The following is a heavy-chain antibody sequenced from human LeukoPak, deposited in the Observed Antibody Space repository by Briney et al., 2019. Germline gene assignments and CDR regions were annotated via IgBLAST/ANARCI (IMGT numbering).Heavy chain of an antibody. D-gene: IGHD5-12*01. CDR2: IKQDGSEK. CDR1: GFTFSNYW. J-gene: IGHJ4*02. V-gene: IGHV3-7*03. CDR3: AREPTSGREPTSGRPLDY. Sequence: GGSLRLSCAASGFTFSNYWMSWVRQAPGKGLEWVANIKQDGSEKYYVDSVKGRFTISRENAKNSLYLQMNSLRADDTAVYYCAREPTSGREPTSGRPLDYWGQGTLVTVSS.